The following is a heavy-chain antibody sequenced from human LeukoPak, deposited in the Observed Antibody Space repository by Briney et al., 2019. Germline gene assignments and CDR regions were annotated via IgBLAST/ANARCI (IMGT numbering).Heavy chain of an antibody. D-gene: IGHD6-19*01. CDR3: ARDSSGWHYYYYGMDV. Sequence: GGSLRLSCAASGFTFSSYSMNWVRQAPGKGLEGVSSISSSSSYIYYADSVKGRFTISRGNAKNSLYLQMNSLRAEDTAVYYCARDSSGWHYYYYGMDVWGQGTTVTVSS. CDR2: ISSSSSYI. J-gene: IGHJ6*02. CDR1: GFTFSSYS. V-gene: IGHV3-21*01.